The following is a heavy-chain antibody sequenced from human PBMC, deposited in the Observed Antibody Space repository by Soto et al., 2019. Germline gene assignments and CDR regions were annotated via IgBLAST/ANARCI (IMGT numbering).Heavy chain of an antibody. CDR1: GFTFSSYA. Sequence: PGGALRLSCAASGFTFSSYAMSWVRQAPGKGLEWVSAISGSGGSTYYADSVKGRFTISRDNSKNTLYLQMNSLRAEDTAVYYCAKALAAAVVGFGYWGQGTLVTVSS. D-gene: IGHD6-25*01. CDR3: AKALAAAVVGFGY. V-gene: IGHV3-23*01. J-gene: IGHJ4*02. CDR2: ISGSGGST.